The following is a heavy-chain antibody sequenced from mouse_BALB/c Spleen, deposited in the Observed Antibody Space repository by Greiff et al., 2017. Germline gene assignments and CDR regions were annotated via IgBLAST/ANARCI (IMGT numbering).Heavy chain of an antibody. V-gene: IGHV1-9*01. CDR2: ILPGSGST. J-gene: IGHJ3*01. CDR1: GYTFSSYW. D-gene: IGHD2-14*01. Sequence: QVQLQQSGAELMKPGASVKISCKATGYTFSSYWIEWVKQRPGHGLEWIGEILPGSGSTNYNEKFKGKATFTADTSSNTAYMQLSSLTSEDSAVYYCARIWAAYYRYDGAYWGQGTLVTVSA. CDR3: ARIWAAYYRYDGAY.